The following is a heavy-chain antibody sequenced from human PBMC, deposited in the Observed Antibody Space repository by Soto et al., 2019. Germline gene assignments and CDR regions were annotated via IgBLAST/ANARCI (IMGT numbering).Heavy chain of an antibody. CDR2: MYPGDSDI. V-gene: IGHV5-51*01. Sequence: VEALKISWKASGYRFNSYWIAWVRQVAGKGMDLMEIMYPGDSDIRYSPYSKGQVTMSAHKSLTTAYLQWSSLKASETALYYCARHDDSHGWYYFHXWGQGTLVTVSX. CDR3: ARHDDSHGWYYFHX. J-gene: IGHJ4*02. CDR1: GYRFNSYW. D-gene: IGHD6-19*01.